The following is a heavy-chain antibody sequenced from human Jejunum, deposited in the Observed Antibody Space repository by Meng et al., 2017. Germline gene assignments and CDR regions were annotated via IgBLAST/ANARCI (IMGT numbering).Heavy chain of an antibody. J-gene: IGHJ4*02. CDR1: GGSISSDDDY. CDR2: IHYIGSA. Sequence: QLQLQESGPGLGRPSESLARTGTGSGGSISSDDDYWSWLRQPPGKGLEWIGYIHYIGSAFYHPALKSRATVSVDTSKNQFSLELKSVTAADTALYYCARERWEDYESRGFDSWGQGTLVTVSS. D-gene: IGHD3-22*01. V-gene: IGHV4-30-4*01. CDR3: ARERWEDYESRGFDS.